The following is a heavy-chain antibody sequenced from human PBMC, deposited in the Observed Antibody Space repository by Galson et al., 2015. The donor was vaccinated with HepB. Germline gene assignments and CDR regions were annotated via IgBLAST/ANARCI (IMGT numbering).Heavy chain of an antibody. CDR1: GFSFGIFA. CDR2: VGGSGV. V-gene: IGHV3-23*01. D-gene: IGHD6-19*01. CDR3: APRGIPVE. Sequence: LRLSCEACGFSFGIFARVWVRQARGLGLEWVSVVGGSGVHYTDSVKGWFSIPRDDAMNTLYRQMDSLRADDTAVYHCAPRGIPVEWGKGTTVTVSS. J-gene: IGHJ6*04.